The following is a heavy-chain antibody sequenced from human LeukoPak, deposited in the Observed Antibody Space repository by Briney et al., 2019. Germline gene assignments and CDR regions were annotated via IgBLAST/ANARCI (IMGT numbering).Heavy chain of an antibody. J-gene: IGHJ4*02. D-gene: IGHD3-16*01. V-gene: IGHV4-4*07. CDR3: AREGGARGLPDY. Sequence: SETLSLTCTVSGVSLGDYYWSWIRQPAGKGLEWIGRMSTSGSPYYNPSVKSRVTLSVDTSKNQFSLKLTSVTAADTAAYYCAREGGARGLPDYWGQGTLVTVSS. CDR1: GVSLGDYY. CDR2: MSTSGSP.